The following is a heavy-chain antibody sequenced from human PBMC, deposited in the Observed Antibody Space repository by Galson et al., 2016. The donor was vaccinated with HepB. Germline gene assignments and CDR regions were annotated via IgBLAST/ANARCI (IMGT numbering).Heavy chain of an antibody. Sequence: SLRLSCAASGFIFSEFYMAWIRQAPGKGLEWVSQISSTGTTTHSADSVKGRFTTSRDNTKNSLYLQMNSLRAEDTAVYYCARDHRRWNYDPDAFDMWGQGTMVTVSS. V-gene: IGHV3-11*01. CDR3: ARDHRRWNYDPDAFDM. CDR2: ISSTGTTT. J-gene: IGHJ3*02. D-gene: IGHD1-7*01. CDR1: GFIFSEFY.